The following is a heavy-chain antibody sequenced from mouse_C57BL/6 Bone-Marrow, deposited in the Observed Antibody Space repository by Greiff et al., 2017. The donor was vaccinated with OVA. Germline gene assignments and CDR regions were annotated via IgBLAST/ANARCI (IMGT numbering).Heavy chain of an antibody. V-gene: IGHV1-76*01. D-gene: IGHD2-1*01. CDR2: IYPGSGNT. J-gene: IGHJ3*01. CDR1: GYTFTDYY. CDR3: AREGTLYYGNSAWFAY. Sequence: VKVVESGAELVRPGASVKLSCKASGYTFTDYYINWVKQRPGQGLEWIARIYPGSGNTYYNEKFKGKATLTAEKSSSTAYMQLSSLTSEDSAVYFCAREGTLYYGNSAWFAYWGQGTLVTVSA.